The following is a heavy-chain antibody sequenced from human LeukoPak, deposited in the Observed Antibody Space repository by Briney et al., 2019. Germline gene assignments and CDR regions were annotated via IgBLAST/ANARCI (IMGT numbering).Heavy chain of an antibody. CDR1: GFTFTSYS. CDR2: ISGGGGST. D-gene: IGHD1-26*01. Sequence: GGSLRLSCAASGFTFTSYSMNWVRQAPGRGLEWVSTISGGGGSTYYADSVKGRFTISRDNSKNTLYLQVNSLRAEDTAVYYCAKGGKWDVTPFDYWGQGTLVTVSS. V-gene: IGHV3-23*01. J-gene: IGHJ4*02. CDR3: AKGGKWDVTPFDY.